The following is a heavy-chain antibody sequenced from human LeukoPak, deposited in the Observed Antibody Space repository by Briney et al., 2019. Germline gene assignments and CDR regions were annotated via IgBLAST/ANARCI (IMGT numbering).Heavy chain of an antibody. CDR3: ARRGIAVAGQVYFDY. CDR2: IIPILGIA. D-gene: IGHD6-19*01. Sequence: SVKVSCKASGGTFSSYAISWVRQAPGQGLEWMGRIIPILGIANYAQKFQGRVTIAADKSTSTAYMELSSLRSEDTAAYYCARRGIAVAGQVYFDYWGQGTLVTVSS. V-gene: IGHV1-69*04. J-gene: IGHJ4*02. CDR1: GGTFSSYA.